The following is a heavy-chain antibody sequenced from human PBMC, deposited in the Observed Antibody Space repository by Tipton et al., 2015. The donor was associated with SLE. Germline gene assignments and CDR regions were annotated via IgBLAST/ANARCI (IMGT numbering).Heavy chain of an antibody. CDR2: INPNSGGT. D-gene: IGHD2-2*02. Sequence: QLVQSGPEVKKPGASVKVSCKASGYTFTGYYMHWVRQAPGQGLEWMGWINPNSGGTNYAQKFQGRVTMARDTSISTAYMELSRLRSDDTAVYYCVTRLLDIVVVPAAIGGMNYWGQGTLVTVSS. V-gene: IGHV1-2*02. CDR1: GYTFTGYY. CDR3: VTRLLDIVVVPAAIGGMNY. J-gene: IGHJ4*02.